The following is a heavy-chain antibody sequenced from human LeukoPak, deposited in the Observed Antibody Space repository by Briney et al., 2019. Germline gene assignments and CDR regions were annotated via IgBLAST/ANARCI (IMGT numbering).Heavy chain of an antibody. CDR1: GFTFDDYA. J-gene: IGHJ4*02. Sequence: GRSLRLSCAASGFTFDDYAMHRVRQALGKGLEWVSGISWNSGSIGYADSVKGRFTISRDNAKNSLYLQMNSLRAEDTALYYCAKDKIGPGTYYFDYWGQGTLVTVSS. D-gene: IGHD6-13*01. CDR3: AKDKIGPGTYYFDY. V-gene: IGHV3-9*01. CDR2: ISWNSGSI.